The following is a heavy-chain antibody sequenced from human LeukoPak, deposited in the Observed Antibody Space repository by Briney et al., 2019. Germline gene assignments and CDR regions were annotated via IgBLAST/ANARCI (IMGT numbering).Heavy chain of an antibody. V-gene: IGHV4-59*08. CDR3: ARSRYSSGSPFDY. D-gene: IGHD6-19*01. J-gene: IGHJ4*02. Sequence: PSETLSLTCTVSAGSLSSYYWSWIRQPPGKGLEWIGYIYYSGSTNYNPSLKSRVTISVGTSKNQFSLNLSSVTAADTAVYYCARSRYSSGSPFDYWGQGTLVTVA. CDR1: AGSLSSYY. CDR2: IYYSGST.